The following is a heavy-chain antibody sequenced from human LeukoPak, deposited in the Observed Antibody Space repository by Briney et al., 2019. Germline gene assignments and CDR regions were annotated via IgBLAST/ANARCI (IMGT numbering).Heavy chain of an antibody. V-gene: IGHV4-30-2*01. J-gene: IGHJ5*02. Sequence: SETLSLTCAVSGGSISSGGYSWSWIRQPPGKGLEWIGYIYHGGSTYYNPSLKSRVTISVDRSKNQFSLKLSSVTAADTAVYYCARDSDYYDSSGLPGGFDPWGQGTLVTVSS. D-gene: IGHD3-22*01. CDR2: IYHGGST. CDR3: ARDSDYYDSSGLPGGFDP. CDR1: GGSISSGGYS.